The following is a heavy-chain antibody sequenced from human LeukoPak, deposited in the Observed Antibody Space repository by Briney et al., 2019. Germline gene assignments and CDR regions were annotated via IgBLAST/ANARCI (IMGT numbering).Heavy chain of an antibody. V-gene: IGHV3-30*02. CDR3: AKDSYGPDN. Sequence: GVPLRLSCTAWGLIFRVFDMVWLPQSPGKGLEWVAFIRHDGSDKYADSARSRFTISRDNSKNTVDLQMDSLRAEGSAVYYCAKDSYGPDNWGQGTLVTVSS. CDR1: GLIFRVFD. J-gene: IGHJ4*02. D-gene: IGHD4-17*01. CDR2: IRHDGSDK.